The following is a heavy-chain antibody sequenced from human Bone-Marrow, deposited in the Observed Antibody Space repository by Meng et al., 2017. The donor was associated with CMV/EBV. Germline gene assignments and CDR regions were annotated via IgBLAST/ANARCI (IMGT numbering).Heavy chain of an antibody. V-gene: IGHV1-69*10. CDR2: IIPILGIA. CDR1: GGTFSSYA. D-gene: IGHD4/OR15-4a*01. CDR3: ARGGLTTPSRYYYGMDV. Sequence: SVKVSCKASGGTFSSYAISWVRQAPGQGLEWMRGIIPILGIANYAQKFQGRVTITADKSTSTAYMELSSLRSEDTAVYYCARGGLTTPSRYYYGMDVWGQGTTVTVSS. J-gene: IGHJ6*02.